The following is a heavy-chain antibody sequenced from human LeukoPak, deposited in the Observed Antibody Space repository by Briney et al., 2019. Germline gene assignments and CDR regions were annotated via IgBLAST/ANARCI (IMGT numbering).Heavy chain of an antibody. J-gene: IGHJ4*02. D-gene: IGHD2-15*01. CDR1: GFTFSSYE. CDR2: ISTSDSTI. V-gene: IGHV3-48*03. CDR3: ARDAHSNYYFDY. Sequence: EGSLRLSCAASGFTFSSYEMNWVRQAPGKGLEWISYISTSDSTIYYADSVKGRFSISRDNAKNSLYLQMNSLRAEDTALYYCARDAHSNYYFDYWGQGTLVTVSS.